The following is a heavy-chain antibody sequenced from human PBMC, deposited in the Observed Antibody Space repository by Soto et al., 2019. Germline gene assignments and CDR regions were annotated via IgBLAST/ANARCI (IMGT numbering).Heavy chain of an antibody. CDR1: GGSFSGYY. V-gene: IGHV4-34*01. Sequence: QVQLQQWGAGLLKPSETLSLTCAVYGGSFSGYYWSWIRQPPGKGLEWIGEINHSGSTNYNPSLKSRVTISVDTSKNQFSLKLSSVTAADTAGYYCARGAVETVDYWGQGTLVTVSS. CDR2: INHSGST. J-gene: IGHJ4*02. CDR3: ARGAVETVDY.